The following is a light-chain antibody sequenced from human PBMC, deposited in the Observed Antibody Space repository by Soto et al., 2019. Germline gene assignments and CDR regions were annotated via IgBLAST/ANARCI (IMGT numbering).Light chain of an antibody. J-gene: IGKJ1*01. CDR3: LQDFNFPRT. V-gene: IGKV1-6*01. CDR2: SAS. Sequence: AIQMTQSPSSLSASVGDTVTLTCRASQGIRRDLSWYQQKPGEAPKLLIYSASDLQGAVPSRFRGSGSGTDFTLTISSLQPEDFATYYCLQDFNFPRTFGQGTKVEV. CDR1: QGIRRD.